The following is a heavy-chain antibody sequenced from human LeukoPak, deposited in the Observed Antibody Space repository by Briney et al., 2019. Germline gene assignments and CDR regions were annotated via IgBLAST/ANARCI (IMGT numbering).Heavy chain of an antibody. CDR3: ARPSHGQAYYYGSGSFSHPFDY. D-gene: IGHD3-10*01. CDR2: INHSGST. V-gene: IGHV4-34*01. J-gene: IGHJ4*02. CDR1: GGSFSGYY. Sequence: PSETLSLTCAVYGGSFSGYYWNWIRQPPGKGLEWIGEINHSGSTNYNPSLKSRVTISVDTSKNQFSLKLSSVTAADTAVYYCARPSHGQAYYYGSGSFSHPFDYWGQGTLVTVSS.